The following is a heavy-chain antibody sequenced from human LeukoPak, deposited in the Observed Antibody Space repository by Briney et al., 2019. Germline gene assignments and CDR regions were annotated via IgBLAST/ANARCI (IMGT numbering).Heavy chain of an antibody. CDR3: ARDVLAVAGNSFDY. J-gene: IGHJ4*02. CDR1: GFTFSSYA. CDR2: IWYDGSNK. V-gene: IGHV3-33*08. D-gene: IGHD6-19*01. Sequence: GGSLRLSCAASGFTFSSYAMSWVRQAPGKGLEWVAVIWYDGSNKYYADSVKGRFTISRDNSKNTLYLQMNSLRAEDTAVYYCARDVLAVAGNSFDYWGQGTLVTVSS.